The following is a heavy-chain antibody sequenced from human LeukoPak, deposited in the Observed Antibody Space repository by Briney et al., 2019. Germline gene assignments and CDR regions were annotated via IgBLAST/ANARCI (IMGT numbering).Heavy chain of an antibody. CDR1: GFIFSRYW. V-gene: IGHV3-74*01. J-gene: IGHJ3*01. D-gene: IGHD3-22*01. CDR2: INPDGTTT. Sequence: GGSLRLSCAASGFIFSRYWLYWVRQAPGKGLVWVSHINPDGTTTNYGDFVKGRFTISRDNAKKTLFLQMSSLRAEDTALYYCATLTHYDSRSFAFAVWGQGTMVTVSS. CDR3: ATLTHYDSRSFAFAV.